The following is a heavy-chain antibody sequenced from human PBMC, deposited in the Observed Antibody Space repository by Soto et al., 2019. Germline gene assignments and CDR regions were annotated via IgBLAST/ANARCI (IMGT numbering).Heavy chain of an antibody. D-gene: IGHD3-10*01. CDR3: ARHVIFPEYYVITMVRGTSPYYFDY. V-gene: IGHV4-39*01. CDR1: GGSISSSSYY. Sequence: PSETLSLTCTVSGGSISSSSYYWGWIRQPPGKGLEWIGSIYYSGSTYYNPSPKSRVTISVDTSKNQFSLKLSSVTAADTAVYYCARHVIFPEYYVITMVRGTSPYYFDYWGQGTLVTVSS. J-gene: IGHJ4*02. CDR2: IYYSGST.